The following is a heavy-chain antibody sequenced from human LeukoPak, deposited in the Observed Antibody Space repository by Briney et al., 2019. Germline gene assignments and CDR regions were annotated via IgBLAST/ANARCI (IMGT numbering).Heavy chain of an antibody. D-gene: IGHD6-13*01. CDR1: GASFSNDY. Sequence: SETLSLTCTVSGASFSNDYWSWVRQAPGKGLEWIGYIYYSGSTNYNPSLKSRVTISVDTSKNQFSLKLSSVTAADTAVYYCARQGRRYSSSWDYWGQGTLVTVSS. CDR3: ARQGRRYSSSWDY. J-gene: IGHJ4*02. CDR2: IYYSGST. V-gene: IGHV4-59*08.